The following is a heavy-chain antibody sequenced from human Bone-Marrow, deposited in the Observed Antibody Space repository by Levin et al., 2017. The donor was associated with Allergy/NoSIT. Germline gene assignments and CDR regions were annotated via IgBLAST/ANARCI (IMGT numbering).Heavy chain of an antibody. J-gene: IGHJ4*02. V-gene: IGHV3-48*03. CDR2: IDRSGSVK. CDR1: GFIFSSYE. D-gene: IGHD1-7*01. CDR3: AREQTTSGFDY. Sequence: PGGSLRLSCAASGFIFSSYEMNWVRQAPGKGLEWVSYIDRSGSVKDYADFVKGRFTISRDNAGNSLHLQMDSLRAEDTALYYCAREQTTSGFDYWGQGTLVTVSS.